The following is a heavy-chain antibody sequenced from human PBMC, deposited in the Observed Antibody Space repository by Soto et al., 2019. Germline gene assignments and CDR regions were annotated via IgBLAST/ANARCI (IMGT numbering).Heavy chain of an antibody. D-gene: IGHD3-3*01. J-gene: IGHJ5*02. CDR2: IYYSGST. V-gene: IGHV4-31*03. CDR1: GGSISSGGYY. CDR3: ARSPPDLRFLEWLSPGPNWFDP. Sequence: SETLSLTCTVSGGSISSGGYYWSWIRQHPGKGLEWIGYIYYSGSTYYNPSLKSRVTISVDTSKNQFSLKLSSVTAADTAVYYCARSPPDLRFLEWLSPGPNWFDPRAQGTLVTVSS.